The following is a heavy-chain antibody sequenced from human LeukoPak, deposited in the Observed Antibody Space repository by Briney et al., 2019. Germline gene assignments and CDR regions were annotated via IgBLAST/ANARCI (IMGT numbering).Heavy chain of an antibody. V-gene: IGHV1-46*01. Sequence: ASVKVSCEASGYTFTGYYMHWVRQAPGQGLEWMGIINPSGGSTTYAQKFQGRVTMTRDTSTSTVYMELSSLRSEDTAVYYCARDPLYYYDSSGHLGYFDLWGRGTLVTVSS. CDR1: GYTFTGYY. J-gene: IGHJ2*01. CDR2: INPSGGST. D-gene: IGHD3-22*01. CDR3: ARDPLYYYDSSGHLGYFDL.